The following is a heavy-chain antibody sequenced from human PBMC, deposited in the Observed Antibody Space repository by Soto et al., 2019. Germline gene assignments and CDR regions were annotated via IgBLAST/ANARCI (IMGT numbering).Heavy chain of an antibody. V-gene: IGHV4-39*05. CDR3: VGQRTTVTTHAYWAY. D-gene: IGHD4-4*01. CDR1: GGSVTNSSYY. J-gene: IGHJ4*01. CDR2: VYYRGRS. Sequence: LSGTPALTCTASGGSVTNSSYYWGWIRQSPGKGLEWIGSVYYRGRSYSKSSVKSRVTRSVDTSKNQFSLNLNSVTASDTAVYFCVGQRTTVTTHAYWAYWGHGARGTV.